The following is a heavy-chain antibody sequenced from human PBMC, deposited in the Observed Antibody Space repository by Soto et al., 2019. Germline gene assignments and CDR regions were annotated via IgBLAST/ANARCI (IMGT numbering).Heavy chain of an antibody. CDR3: ARGGKAARPDYYYYMDV. Sequence: ASVKVSCKASGYTFTGYYMHWVRQAPGQGLEWMGWINPNSGGTNYAQKFQGWVTMTRDTSISTAYMELSRLRSDDTAVYYCARGGKAARPDYYYYMDVWGKGTTVTVS. CDR2: INPNSGGT. J-gene: IGHJ6*03. CDR1: GYTFTGYY. D-gene: IGHD6-6*01. V-gene: IGHV1-2*04.